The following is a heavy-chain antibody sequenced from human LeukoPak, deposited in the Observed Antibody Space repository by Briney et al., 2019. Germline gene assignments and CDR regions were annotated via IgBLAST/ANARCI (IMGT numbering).Heavy chain of an antibody. J-gene: IGHJ5*02. D-gene: IGHD5/OR15-5a*01. CDR1: AFSLSTSGVG. CDR3: AHSVDIVSTDWFDP. CDR2: IYWDDDK. V-gene: IGHV2-5*02. Sequence: SGPTLVKPTQTLTLTCTFSAFSLSTSGVGVGWIRQPPGKALEWLTLIYWDDDKRYSPSLKSRLTITKDTSKNQVVLTMTNMDPVDTATYYCAHSVDIVSTDWFDPWGQGTLVTVSS.